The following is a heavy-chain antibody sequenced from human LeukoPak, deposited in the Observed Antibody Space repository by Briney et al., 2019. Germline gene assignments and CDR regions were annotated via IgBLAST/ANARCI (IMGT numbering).Heavy chain of an antibody. Sequence: ASVKVSCKASGYTFTGYYMHWVRQAPGQGLEWMGWINPNSGGTNYAQKFQGWVTMTRDTSISTAYMELSRLRSDDTAVYYCARARRIAAADTGGAWFDPWGQGTLVTVSS. J-gene: IGHJ5*02. V-gene: IGHV1-2*04. CDR1: GYTFTGYY. CDR2: INPNSGGT. CDR3: ARARRIAAADTGGAWFDP. D-gene: IGHD6-13*01.